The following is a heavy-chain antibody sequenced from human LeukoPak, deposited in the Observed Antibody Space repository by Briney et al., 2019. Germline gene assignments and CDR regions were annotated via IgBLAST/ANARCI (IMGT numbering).Heavy chain of an antibody. Sequence: GGSLRLSCAVSGFTFSSCWMSWVRQAPGKGLEWVANIKPDGSEKFYVDSVKGRFTISRDNAKNSLYLQMNSLRAEDTAVYYCANYGSANYYYYGMDVWGQGTTVTVSS. V-gene: IGHV3-7*02. D-gene: IGHD3-10*01. CDR1: GFTFSSCW. J-gene: IGHJ6*02. CDR3: ANYGSANYYYYGMDV. CDR2: IKPDGSEK.